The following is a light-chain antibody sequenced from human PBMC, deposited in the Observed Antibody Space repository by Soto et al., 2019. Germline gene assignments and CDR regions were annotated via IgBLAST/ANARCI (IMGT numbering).Light chain of an antibody. J-gene: IGLJ2*01. Sequence: SALTQPASVSGSPGQSITISCTGTSSDVGGYHYVSWYQQHPGKAPKLMIYDVSDRPSGVSNRFSGSKSGNTASLTISGLQAEYEADSYCSSYTSSSTLVFGVGTKLTVL. CDR1: SSDVGGYHY. CDR3: SSYTSSSTLV. CDR2: DVS. V-gene: IGLV2-14*03.